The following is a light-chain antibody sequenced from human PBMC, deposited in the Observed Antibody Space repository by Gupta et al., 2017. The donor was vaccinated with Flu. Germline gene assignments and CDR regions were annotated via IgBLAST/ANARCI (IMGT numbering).Light chain of an antibody. V-gene: IGLV2-14*01. CDR3: SSYTSSSSLYA. CDR2: EVS. Sequence: QPALTQPASVSGSPGQSITISCTGTSSDVGGSNNVSWYQQHPGKAPRLMIYEVSNRPSGVSNRFSGSKSGNTASLTISGLQAEDEADFYCSSYTSSSSLYAFGTGTKVTVL. CDR1: SSDVGGSNN. J-gene: IGLJ1*01.